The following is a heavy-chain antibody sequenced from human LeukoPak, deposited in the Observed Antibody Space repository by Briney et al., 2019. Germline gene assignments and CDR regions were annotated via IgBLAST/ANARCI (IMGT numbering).Heavy chain of an antibody. Sequence: SETLSLTCAVSGYSISSGYYWGWIRQPPGKGLEWIGSIYHSGSTYYNPSLKSRVTISVDTSKNQFSLKLSSVTAADTAVYYCARRQGGSYYDYWGQGTLVTVSS. D-gene: IGHD1-26*01. CDR2: IYHSGST. V-gene: IGHV4-38-2*01. CDR3: ARRQGGSYYDY. J-gene: IGHJ4*02. CDR1: GYSISSGYY.